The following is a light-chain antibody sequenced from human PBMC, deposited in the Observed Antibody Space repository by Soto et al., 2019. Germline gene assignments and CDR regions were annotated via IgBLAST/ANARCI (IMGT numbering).Light chain of an antibody. CDR1: SSDVGGYNY. CDR2: EVS. V-gene: IGLV2-14*01. CDR3: SSYTNFSTYV. J-gene: IGLJ1*01. Sequence: QSVLTQPASVSGSPGQSITISCTGTSSDVGGYNYVSWYQQHPGKAPKLMIYEVSNRPSGVSNRFSGSKSDNTASLTISGLQAEDEADYYCSSYTNFSTYVFGTGTKLTVL.